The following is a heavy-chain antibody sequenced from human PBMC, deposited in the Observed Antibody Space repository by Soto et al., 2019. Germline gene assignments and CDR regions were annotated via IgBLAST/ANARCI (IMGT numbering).Heavy chain of an antibody. V-gene: IGHV4-39*01. CDR1: GGSISSSRDY. J-gene: IGHJ2*01. CDR2: LSYSGST. Sequence: QLQLQESGPGLVKPSETLSLTCTVSGGSISSSRDYWGWIRQPPGQGLEWVGSLSYSGSTYYNQSLKCRVTISVDTSKNQCSLKLSSVTAADTAVYYGARPPRDVNRNWYFDLWGRGTLVTVS. CDR3: ARPPRDVNRNWYFDL.